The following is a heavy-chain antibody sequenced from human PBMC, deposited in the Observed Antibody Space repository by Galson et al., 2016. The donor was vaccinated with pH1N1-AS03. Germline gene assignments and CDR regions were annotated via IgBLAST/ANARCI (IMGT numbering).Heavy chain of an antibody. CDR1: GGSISSYY. CDR3: ARCPDYGDDVGY. CDR2: IFYNGTT. V-gene: IGHV4-59*08. Sequence: ETLSLTCTVSGGSISSYYWSWIRQPPGKRLEWIGYIFYNGTTNYNPSLKSRVTISVDTSKNQFSLKLTSVTAADTAVYYCARCPDYGDDVGYWGQGTLVTVSS. J-gene: IGHJ4*02. D-gene: IGHD4-17*01.